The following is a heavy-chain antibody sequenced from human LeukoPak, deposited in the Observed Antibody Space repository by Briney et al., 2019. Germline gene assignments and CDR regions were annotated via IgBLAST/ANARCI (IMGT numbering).Heavy chain of an antibody. CDR3: TTNSGWELRGGLDY. CDR1: GFTFSSYA. CDR2: IKSKTDGGTT. D-gene: IGHD1-26*01. V-gene: IGHV3-15*01. J-gene: IGHJ4*02. Sequence: GGSLRLSCAASGFTFSSYAVSWVRQAPGKGLEWVGRIKSKTDGGTTDYAAPVKGRFTISRDDSKNTLYLQMNSLKTEDTAVYYCTTNSGWELRGGLDYWGQGTLVTVSS.